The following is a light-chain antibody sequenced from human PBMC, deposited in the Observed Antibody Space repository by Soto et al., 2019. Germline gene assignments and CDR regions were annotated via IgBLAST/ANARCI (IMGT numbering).Light chain of an antibody. CDR1: QGIRNA. Sequence: AMQMTPSSSSLSPSVGNRATITCRARQGIRNALGWCQQKPGKAPKLPIYASCCLQSGGPSRFSGSGTSTDFTLTNSSLQPEDFATYYCLQDYKYPWTFGQGTKVHIK. CDR2: ASC. V-gene: IGKV1-6*01. J-gene: IGKJ1*01. CDR3: LQDYKYPWT.